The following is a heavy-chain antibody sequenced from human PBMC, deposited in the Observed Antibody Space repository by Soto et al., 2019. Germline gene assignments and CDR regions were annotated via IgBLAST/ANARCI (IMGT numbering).Heavy chain of an antibody. V-gene: IGHV2-5*02. CDR2: IYWDGDK. Sequence: QITLNESGPTLVKPMQTLTLTCNFSGFSLDSTAVGVGWLRQPPGKALECLALIYWDGDKRYNPSLTNRVIITKDTSKNQVVLTMTDMAPADPSTYFCAHFILGGTFVRRVTFDYWGQGVLVTVSS. CDR1: GFSLDSTAVG. J-gene: IGHJ4*02. CDR3: AHFILGGTFVRRVTFDY. D-gene: IGHD3-10*01.